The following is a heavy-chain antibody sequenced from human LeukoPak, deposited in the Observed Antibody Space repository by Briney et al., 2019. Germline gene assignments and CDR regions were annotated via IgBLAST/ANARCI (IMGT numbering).Heavy chain of an antibody. D-gene: IGHD2-2*01. J-gene: IGHJ5*02. CDR2: MNPNSGNT. CDR3: ARGRYCSSTSCYSRDNWFDP. CDR1: GYTFTSYD. Sequence: ASVKVSCKASGYTFTSYDINWVRQATGQGLEWMGWMNPNSGNTGYAQKFQGRVTITRNTSISTAYMELSSLGSEDTAVYYCARGRYCSSTSCYSRDNWFDPWGQGTLVTVSS. V-gene: IGHV1-8*03.